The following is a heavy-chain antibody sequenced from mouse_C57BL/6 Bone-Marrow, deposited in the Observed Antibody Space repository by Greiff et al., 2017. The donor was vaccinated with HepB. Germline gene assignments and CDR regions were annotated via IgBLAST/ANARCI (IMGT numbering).Heavy chain of an antibody. CDR2: ISNGGGST. J-gene: IGHJ4*01. CDR3: ARHPDYYGSPYAMDY. D-gene: IGHD1-1*01. Sequence: EVKVVESGGGLVQPGGSLKLSCAASGFTFSDYYMYWVRQTPEKRLEWVAYISNGGGSTYYPDTVKGRFTISRDNAKHTLYLQMSRLKSEDTAMYYCARHPDYYGSPYAMDYWGQGTSVTVSS. CDR1: GFTFSDYY. V-gene: IGHV5-12*01.